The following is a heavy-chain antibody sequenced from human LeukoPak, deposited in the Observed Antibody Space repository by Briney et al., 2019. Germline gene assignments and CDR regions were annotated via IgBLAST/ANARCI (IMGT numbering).Heavy chain of an antibody. CDR3: GRVPCCSGGSCNYYYYYGLDV. Sequence: KPSETLSLTCAVHGGSLSGYYWSWIRQPPGKGLEWIGEINHSGSTNYNPSLKSRVTLSVDTSKNQFSLKLSSVTAADTAVYYCGRVPCCSGGSCNYYYYYGLDVWGQGTTVTVSS. J-gene: IGHJ6*02. V-gene: IGHV4-34*01. CDR2: INHSGST. CDR1: GGSLSGYY. D-gene: IGHD2-15*01.